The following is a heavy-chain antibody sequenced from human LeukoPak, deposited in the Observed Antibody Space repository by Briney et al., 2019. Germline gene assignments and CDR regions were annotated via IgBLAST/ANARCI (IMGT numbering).Heavy chain of an antibody. CDR3: ARAQYYLDS. J-gene: IGHJ4*02. V-gene: IGHV3-11*06. CDR2: ISSSSSNR. CDR1: GFTFSDYY. Sequence: GGSLRLSCAASGFTFSDYYMSWIRQAPGKGLEWVSYISSSSSNRNYADSVKGRFTISRDNAKDSLYLQMNSLRAEDTAVYYCARAQYYLDSWGQGTLVTVSS.